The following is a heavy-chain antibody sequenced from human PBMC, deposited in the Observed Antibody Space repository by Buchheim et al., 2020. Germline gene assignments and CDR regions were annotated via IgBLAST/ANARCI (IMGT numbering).Heavy chain of an antibody. CDR2: VYMTGIT. CDR1: GGTISGGYFH. D-gene: IGHD1-26*01. V-gene: IGHV4-61*02. J-gene: IGHJ4*02. Sequence: QVQLQESGPGLVKPSQTLSLTCTVSGGTISGGYFHWSWIRQPAGKGLEYIGRVYMTGITDYNPSLKSRVTISVDTSKNQFSLKLSSVTAADTAVYFCARGPPVGARDFFDYWGQGTL. CDR3: ARGPPVGARDFFDY.